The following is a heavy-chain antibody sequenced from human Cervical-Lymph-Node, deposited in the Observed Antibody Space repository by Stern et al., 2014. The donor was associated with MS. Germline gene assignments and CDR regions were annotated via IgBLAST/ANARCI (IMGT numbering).Heavy chain of an antibody. CDR3: ATPSTVTVGGMDV. CDR2: IIPTVGTP. D-gene: IGHD4-17*01. J-gene: IGHJ6*02. CDR1: GGTFSTQA. Sequence: VQLGESGAEVKKPGSSVKVSGKASGGTFSTQAINWVRQAPGQGLEWVGGIIPTVGTPNYDQKVQDRVTNTADDSPRTVYMDLSSLRSEDTAVYYCATPSTVTVGGMDVWGQGTTVTVSS. V-gene: IGHV1-69*01.